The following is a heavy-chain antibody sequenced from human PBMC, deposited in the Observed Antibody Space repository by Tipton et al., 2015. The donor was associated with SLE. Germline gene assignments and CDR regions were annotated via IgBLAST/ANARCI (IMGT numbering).Heavy chain of an antibody. D-gene: IGHD2-8*01. Sequence: LRLSCSVSGGSISSRSHYWGWIRQPPGKGLEWIGSIHYSGSTYDNPSLKSRVTISVDTSKNQFSLKLRFVTAADTALYYCARVLGSRYCSKGVCSSPFYYYYYMDVWGKGTSVTVSS. CDR2: IHYSGST. V-gene: IGHV4-39*07. J-gene: IGHJ6*03. CDR3: ARVLGSRYCSKGVCSSPFYYYYYMDV. CDR1: GGSISSRSHY.